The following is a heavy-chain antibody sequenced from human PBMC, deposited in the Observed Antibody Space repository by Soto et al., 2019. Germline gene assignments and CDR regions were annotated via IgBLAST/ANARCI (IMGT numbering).Heavy chain of an antibody. CDR2: IYYSGSP. Sequence: SVTLSLTCSVSGGYISSGDHYWSWIRQSPGKGLEWIGYIYYSGSPYYNPSLKSRLTISVDTSKNQFSLKLSSVTAADTAVYYCAREVPGDYFDNWGQGTLVTVSS. J-gene: IGHJ4*02. D-gene: IGHD3-10*01. V-gene: IGHV4-30-4*01. CDR1: GGYISSGDHY. CDR3: AREVPGDYFDN.